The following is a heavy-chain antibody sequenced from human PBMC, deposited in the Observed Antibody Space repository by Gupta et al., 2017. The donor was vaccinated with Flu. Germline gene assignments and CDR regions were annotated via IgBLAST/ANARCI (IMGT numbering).Heavy chain of an antibody. CDR3: ARGSGNSDAFDI. CDR1: GGSISSSSYY. D-gene: IGHD3-10*01. V-gene: IGHV4-39*01. J-gene: IGHJ3*02. Sequence: QLQLQESGPGLVKPSETLSLTCTVSGGSISSSSYYWGWIRQPPGKGLEWIGSIYYSGSTYYNPSLKSRVTISVDTSKNQFSLKLSSVTAADTAVYYCARGSGNSDAFDIWGQGTMVTVSS. CDR2: IYYSGST.